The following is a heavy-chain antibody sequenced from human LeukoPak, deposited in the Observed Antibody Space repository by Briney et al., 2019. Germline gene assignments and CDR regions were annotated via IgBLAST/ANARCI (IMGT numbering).Heavy chain of an antibody. V-gene: IGHV3-21*04. CDR3: AKDIGSSGAVDY. D-gene: IGHD6-19*01. Sequence: GGSLRLSCAASGFTFSSYNMNWVRQAPGKGLEWVSSITSSSSYIYYADSVKGRFTISRDNAKNSLYLQMNSLRAEDTALYYCAKDIGSSGAVDYWGQGTLVTVSS. CDR2: ITSSSSYI. J-gene: IGHJ4*02. CDR1: GFTFSSYN.